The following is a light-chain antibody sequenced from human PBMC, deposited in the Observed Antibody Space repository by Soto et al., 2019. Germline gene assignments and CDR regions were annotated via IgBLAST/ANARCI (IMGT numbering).Light chain of an antibody. J-gene: IGKJ1*01. CDR3: QQYVSPPRT. Sequence: QLTQSPSSLSASVGDRVTITCRASQGISSNLAWYQQKPGRAPKLLIFGASTLQSGVPSRFSGSGSGTDFTLTISSLQPEDFATYFCQQYVSPPRTFGQGTKVDI. CDR1: QGISSN. CDR2: GAS. V-gene: IGKV1-9*01.